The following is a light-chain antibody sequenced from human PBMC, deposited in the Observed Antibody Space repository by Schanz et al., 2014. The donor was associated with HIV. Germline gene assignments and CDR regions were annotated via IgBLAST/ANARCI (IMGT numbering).Light chain of an antibody. V-gene: IGKV3D-20*02. CDR1: QSVGGSQ. Sequence: EIVLTQSPGRLSLSPGERATLSCRASQSVGGSQLAWFQLKRGQPPRLLIYATSFRAVGIPDRFSGSGSETDFTLTISSLEPEDFAVYYCQQRLTFGGGTKVEIK. J-gene: IGKJ4*01. CDR3: QQRLT. CDR2: ATS.